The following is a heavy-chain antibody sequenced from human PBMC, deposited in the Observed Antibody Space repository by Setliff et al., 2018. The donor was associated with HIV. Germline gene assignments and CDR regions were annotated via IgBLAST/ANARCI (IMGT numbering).Heavy chain of an antibody. CDR2: TYLGAT. CDR3: ATGGGQSFDY. Sequence: ASVKVSCKTSGYTFTSYGMNWIRQAPGQGLEWMGWTYLGATNYAQRFRDRFTVTTDTSTSIAYMELRGLSPDDTALYFCATGGGQSFDYWGQGTLVTVSS. J-gene: IGHJ4*02. V-gene: IGHV1-18*04. CDR1: GYTFTSYG. D-gene: IGHD1-26*01.